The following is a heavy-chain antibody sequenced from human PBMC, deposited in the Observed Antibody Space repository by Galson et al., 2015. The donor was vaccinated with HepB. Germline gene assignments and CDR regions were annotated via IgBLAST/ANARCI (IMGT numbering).Heavy chain of an antibody. Sequence: SETLSLTCNVSGDSIFSHYWTWIRQPPGNGLEWIGHIYYDGSTDFNPSLKSRVTISLDTSKNQFSLKLSSVTAADTAMYYCARGRDFFDCWGQGTLVTVSS. D-gene: IGHD3-10*01. CDR2: IYYDGST. CDR3: ARGRDFFDC. CDR1: GDSIFSHY. V-gene: IGHV4-59*11. J-gene: IGHJ4*02.